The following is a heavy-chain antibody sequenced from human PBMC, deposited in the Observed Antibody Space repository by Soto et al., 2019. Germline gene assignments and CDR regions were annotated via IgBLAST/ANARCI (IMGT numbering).Heavy chain of an antibody. J-gene: IGHJ4*02. CDR1: GGPFSSYA. CDR2: IIPIFGTA. D-gene: IGHD3-22*01. V-gene: IGHV1-69*01. Sequence: QVQLVQSGAEVKKPGSSVKVSCKASGGPFSSYAISWVRQAPGQGLEWMGGIIPIFGTANYAQKFQGRVTITADESTSTDYMELSRLRSEDTAGDYCARDHDSSGYYFYYLGQGTLVTGSS. CDR3: ARDHDSSGYYFYY.